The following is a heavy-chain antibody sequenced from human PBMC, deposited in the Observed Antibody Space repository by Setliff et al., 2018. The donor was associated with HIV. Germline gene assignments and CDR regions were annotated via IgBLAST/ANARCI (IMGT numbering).Heavy chain of an antibody. CDR1: GGSFSGYY. J-gene: IGHJ4*02. V-gene: IGHV4-34*01. CDR2: INHSGST. D-gene: IGHD6-13*01. CDR3: AAASSWDPLLDY. Sequence: SETLSLTCAVYGGSFSGYYWSWIRQHPGKGLEWIGEINHSGSTNYNPSLKSRVTISVDTSMDQFSLKLNSVTAADTAAYYCAAASSWDPLLDYWGQGTLVTVSS.